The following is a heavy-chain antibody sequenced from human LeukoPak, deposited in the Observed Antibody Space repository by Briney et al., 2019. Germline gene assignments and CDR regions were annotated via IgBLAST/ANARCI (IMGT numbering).Heavy chain of an antibody. CDR1: GGSISSYY. V-gene: IGHV4-59*08. CDR3: ARLGQPNAFDI. J-gene: IGHJ3*02. D-gene: IGHD3-16*01. CDR2: ISNSGRT. Sequence: PSETLSLTCTVSGGSISSYYWTWIRQPPGKGLECIGYISNSGRTNYNPSLKSRVTIPADTSKNQLSLKLSSVTAADTAVYFCARLGQPNAFDIWGQGTMVTVSS.